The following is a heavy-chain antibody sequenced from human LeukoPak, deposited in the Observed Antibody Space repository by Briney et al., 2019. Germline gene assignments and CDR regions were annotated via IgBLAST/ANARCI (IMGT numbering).Heavy chain of an antibody. J-gene: IGHJ4*02. CDR2: IYHTGRA. D-gene: IGHD3-16*01. CDR3: ARESPSDLGGSNDFDS. CDR1: GYSISGGYY. Sequence: KPSETLSLTCTVSGYSISGGYYWGWIRPPPGKGLEWIGSIYHTGRAYYNPSLKSRVTISVDTSKNQFSLKLSSVTAADTAVYYCARESPSDLGGSNDFDSWGQGTLVTVSS. V-gene: IGHV4-38-2*02.